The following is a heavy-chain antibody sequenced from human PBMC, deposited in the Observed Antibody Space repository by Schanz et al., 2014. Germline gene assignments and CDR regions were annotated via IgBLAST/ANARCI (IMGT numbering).Heavy chain of an antibody. J-gene: IGHJ4*02. CDR3: ARAHGNNWYGKGLDY. D-gene: IGHD1-1*01. Sequence: VQLVESGGGVVQPGGSLRLSCAASGFTFSSYGMHWVRQAPGKGLEWLSYIDGKSTTVYYADSVKGRFTISRDNSKNTLYLQMNSLRADDTAVYFCARAHGNNWYGKGLDYWGQGTQVTVSS. CDR2: IDGKSTTV. CDR1: GFTFSSYG. V-gene: IGHV3-48*04.